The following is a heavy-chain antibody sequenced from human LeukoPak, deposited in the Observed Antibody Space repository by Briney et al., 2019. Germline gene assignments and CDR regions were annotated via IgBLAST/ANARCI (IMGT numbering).Heavy chain of an antibody. D-gene: IGHD3-9*01. CDR3: AKIDTYYDILTGYHPWHYYGMDV. Sequence: GGSLRLSCAASGFTFSSHAMSWVRQAPGKGLEWVSAISGSGGSTYYADSVKGRFTISRDNSKNTLYLQMNSLRAEDTAVYYCAKIDTYYDILTGYHPWHYYGMDVWGQGTTVTVSS. V-gene: IGHV3-23*01. CDR2: ISGSGGST. J-gene: IGHJ6*02. CDR1: GFTFSSHA.